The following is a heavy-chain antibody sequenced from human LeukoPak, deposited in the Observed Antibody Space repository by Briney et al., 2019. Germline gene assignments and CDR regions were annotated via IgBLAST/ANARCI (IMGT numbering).Heavy chain of an antibody. Sequence: GASVKVSCKASGYTFTKYGITWVRQAPGQGLEWMGWISTYNGNTNYAQKLQGRVTMTTDTSTSTAYMELRSLISGDAAVYYCARGDEYGDYWGLYWGQGTLVTVSS. D-gene: IGHD4-17*01. J-gene: IGHJ4*02. CDR3: ARGDEYGDYWGLY. V-gene: IGHV1-18*01. CDR1: GYTFTKYG. CDR2: ISTYNGNT.